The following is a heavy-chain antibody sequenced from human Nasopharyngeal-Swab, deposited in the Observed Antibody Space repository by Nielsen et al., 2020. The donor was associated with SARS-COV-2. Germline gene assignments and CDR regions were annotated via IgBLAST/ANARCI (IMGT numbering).Heavy chain of an antibody. CDR1: GFTFSSYA. V-gene: IGHV3-23*01. Sequence: GESLKISCAASGFTFSSYAMSWVRQAPGKGLEWVSAISGRGGSTYHADSEKGRFTISRDNSKNTLYLQMNSLRAEDTAVYYCAKSKIMITFGGARDYFDYWGQGTLVTVSS. J-gene: IGHJ4*02. CDR3: AKSKIMITFGGARDYFDY. CDR2: ISGRGGST. D-gene: IGHD3-16*01.